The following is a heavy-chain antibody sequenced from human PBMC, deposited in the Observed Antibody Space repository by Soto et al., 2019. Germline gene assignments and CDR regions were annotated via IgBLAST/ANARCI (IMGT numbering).Heavy chain of an antibody. D-gene: IGHD3-22*01. CDR3: VRATYCSDSSGYTRCFDH. CDR2: SSDTGHCYNT. J-gene: IGHJ5*02. V-gene: IGHV3-72*01. Sequence: GSLRLACTASGFTLSDHYIAWVRQAPGKGLEWLCRSSDTGHCYNTAYAASVKGRLTTSRDETKNSVYLQMNSLRTEDTAVFYYVRATYCSDSSGYTRCFDHWGQGTLVTVSS. CDR1: GFTLSDHY.